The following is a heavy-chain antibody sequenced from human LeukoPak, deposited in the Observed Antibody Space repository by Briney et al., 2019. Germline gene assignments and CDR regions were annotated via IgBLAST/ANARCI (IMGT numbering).Heavy chain of an antibody. CDR1: GFTFSRYA. V-gene: IGHV3-7*01. CDR3: ARGLSGPHYFDY. D-gene: IGHD3-3*01. J-gene: IGHJ4*02. Sequence: PGGSLRLSCAASGFTFSRYAMSWVRQAPGKGLEWVANIKQDGSEKYYVNSVKGRFTISRDNAKNSLYLQMNSLRAEDTAVYYRARGLSGPHYFDYWGQETLVTVSS. CDR2: IKQDGSEK.